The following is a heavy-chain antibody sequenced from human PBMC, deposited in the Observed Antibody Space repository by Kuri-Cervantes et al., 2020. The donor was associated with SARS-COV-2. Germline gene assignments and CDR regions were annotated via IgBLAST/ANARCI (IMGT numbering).Heavy chain of an antibody. J-gene: IGHJ5*02. Sequence: SGPTLVKPTETLTLTCTDSGFSLSNARMGVSWIRQPPGKALEWLAYIFSNDEKSYSTSLKSRLTISKDTSKSQVVLTMTNMDPVDTATYYCARIGSSWYLHSPWFDPWGQGTLVTVSS. D-gene: IGHD6-13*01. CDR1: GFSLSNARMG. CDR3: ARIGSSWYLHSPWFDP. CDR2: IFSNDEK. V-gene: IGHV2-26*01.